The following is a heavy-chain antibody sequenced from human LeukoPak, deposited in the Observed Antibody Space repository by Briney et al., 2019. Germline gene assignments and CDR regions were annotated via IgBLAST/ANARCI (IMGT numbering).Heavy chain of an antibody. D-gene: IGHD6-13*01. CDR2: IYSGGST. Sequence: AGGSLRLSCAASGFTVSSNYMSWVRQAPGKGLEWVSVIYSGGSTYYADSVKGRFTISRDNSKNTLYLQMNSLRAEDTAVYYCARDLDSSPYYYYMDVWGKGTTVTVSS. J-gene: IGHJ6*03. CDR3: ARDLDSSPYYYYMDV. CDR1: GFTVSSNY. V-gene: IGHV3-53*01.